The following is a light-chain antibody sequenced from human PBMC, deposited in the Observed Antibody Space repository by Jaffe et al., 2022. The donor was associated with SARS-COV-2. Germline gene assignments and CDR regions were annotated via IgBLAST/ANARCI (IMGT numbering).Light chain of an antibody. Sequence: QTVVTQEPSFSVSPGGTVTLTCGLSSGSVSTSHYPSWHQQTPGQAPRTLIYSTSTRSSGVPDRFSGSILGNKAALTITGAQADDESHYYCVLYMGSGIWVFGGGTKLTVL. CDR3: VLYMGSGIWV. V-gene: IGLV8-61*01. CDR2: STS. CDR1: SGSVSTSHY. J-gene: IGLJ3*02.